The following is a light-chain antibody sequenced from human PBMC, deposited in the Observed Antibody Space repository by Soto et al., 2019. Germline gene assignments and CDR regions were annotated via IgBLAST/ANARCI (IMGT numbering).Light chain of an antibody. CDR2: RNN. Sequence: QSVLPQPPSASGTPGQRVTISCSGSSSNIGTNVVSWYQQLPGTAPKLLIYRNNQRPSGVPDRFSGSKSGTSASLAISGLRSGDEADYYCAAWDDSLSVVVFGGGTKLTVL. CDR3: AAWDDSLSVVV. CDR1: SSNIGTNV. J-gene: IGLJ2*01. V-gene: IGLV1-47*01.